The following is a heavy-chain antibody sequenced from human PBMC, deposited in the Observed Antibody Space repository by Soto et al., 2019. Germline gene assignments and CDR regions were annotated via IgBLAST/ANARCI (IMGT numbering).Heavy chain of an antibody. V-gene: IGHV4-34*01. CDR2: INHSGST. Sequence: SETLSLTCTVSGGSISSYYWSWIRQPPGKGLEWIGEINHSGSTNYNPSLKSRVTISVDTSKNQFSLKLSSVTAADTAVYYCARGARPPTEYYYYYMDVWGKGTTVTVSS. J-gene: IGHJ6*03. CDR1: GGSISSYY. D-gene: IGHD6-6*01. CDR3: ARGARPPTEYYYYYMDV.